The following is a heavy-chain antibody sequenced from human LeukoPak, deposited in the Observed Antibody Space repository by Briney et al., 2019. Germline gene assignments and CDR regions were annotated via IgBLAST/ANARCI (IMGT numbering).Heavy chain of an antibody. D-gene: IGHD5-24*01. J-gene: IGHJ4*02. CDR2: IYTSGST. V-gene: IGHV4-4*07. CDR3: ARFDRDGYNLDY. Sequence: SETLSLTCTVSGDSISSYYWSWIRQPAGKGLEWIGRIYTSGSTNYNPSLKNRVTMSVDTSKNQFSLKLSSVTAADTALYYCARFDRDGYNLDYWGQGTLVTVSS. CDR1: GDSISSYY.